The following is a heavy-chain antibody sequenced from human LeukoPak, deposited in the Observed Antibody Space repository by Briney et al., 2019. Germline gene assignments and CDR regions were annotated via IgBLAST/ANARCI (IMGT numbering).Heavy chain of an antibody. CDR3: ARDPLGDYDGNVIEPFDY. D-gene: IGHD4-23*01. V-gene: IGHV1-69*05. CDR1: GGTFSSYA. CDR2: IIPIFGTA. J-gene: IGHJ4*02. Sequence: ASVKVSCKASGGTFSSYAISWVRQAPGQGLEWMGRIIPIFGTANYAQKFQGRVTITTDESTSTAYMELSSLRSEDTAVYYCARDPLGDYDGNVIEPFDYWGQGTLATVSS.